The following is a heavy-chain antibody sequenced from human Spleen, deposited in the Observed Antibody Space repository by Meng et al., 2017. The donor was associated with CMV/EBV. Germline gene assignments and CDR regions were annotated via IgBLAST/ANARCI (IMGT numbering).Heavy chain of an antibody. Sequence: LSLTCTVSGDSITSIAYYWGWVRQPPGKGLEWVAVISYDGDRKEHAESVKGRLTISRDNSRNTLYLQMNSLRVEDTAVYYCARALIVGRWIFDPLPPKQYYGMDVWGQGTTVTVSS. D-gene: IGHD2-2*03. CDR1: GDSITSIA. V-gene: IGHV3-30-3*01. CDR3: ARALIVGRWIFDPLPPKQYYGMDV. CDR2: ISYDGDRK. J-gene: IGHJ6*02.